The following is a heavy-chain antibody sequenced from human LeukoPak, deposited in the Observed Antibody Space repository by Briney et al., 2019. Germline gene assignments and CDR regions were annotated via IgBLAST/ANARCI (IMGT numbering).Heavy chain of an antibody. CDR3: ARDLSLAFDY. CDR2: RYYKTKWYN. J-gene: IGHJ4*02. D-gene: IGHD2-15*01. V-gene: IGHV6-1*01. Sequence: PSQTLSLTCALSGDIVSSNRAAWNWIRQSPSRGLEWLGRRYYKTKWYNDYPVSVKSRITINPDTSKKQFSLQLNSVAPEDTAVYYCARDLSLAFDYWGQGSLVTVSS. CDR1: GDIVSSNRAA.